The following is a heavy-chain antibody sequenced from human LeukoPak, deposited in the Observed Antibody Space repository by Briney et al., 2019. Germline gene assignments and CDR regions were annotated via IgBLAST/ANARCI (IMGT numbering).Heavy chain of an antibody. J-gene: IGHJ3*02. CDR3: AFVPGIAAAGPREKDAFDI. V-gene: IGHV1-69*05. Sequence: ASVKVSCKASGGTFSSYAISWVRQAPGQGLEWMGGIIPIFGTANYAQKFQGRVTITTDESTSTAYMELSSLRSEDTAVYYCAFVPGIAAAGPREKDAFDIWGQGTMVTVSS. CDR1: GGTFSSYA. CDR2: IIPIFGTA. D-gene: IGHD6-13*01.